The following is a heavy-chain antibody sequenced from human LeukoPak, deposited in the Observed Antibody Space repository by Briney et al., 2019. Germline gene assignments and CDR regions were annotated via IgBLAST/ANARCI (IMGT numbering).Heavy chain of an antibody. V-gene: IGHV4-34*01. CDR2: INHSGST. J-gene: IGHJ4*02. CDR1: GFTFRNNW. Sequence: GSLRLSCAASGFTFRNNWMTWVRQPPGKGLEWIGEINHSGSTNYNPSLKSRVTISVDTSKNQFSLKLSSVTAADTAVYYCARGRNTYHTCIDYWGQGTLVTVSS. D-gene: IGHD2-2*01. CDR3: ARGRNTYHTCIDY.